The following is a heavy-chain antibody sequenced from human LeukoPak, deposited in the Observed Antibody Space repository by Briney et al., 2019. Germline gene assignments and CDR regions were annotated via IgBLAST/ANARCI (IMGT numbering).Heavy chain of an antibody. CDR1: GYSISSGYY. V-gene: IGHV4-38-2*02. CDR3: ARGYPDYGDLN. D-gene: IGHD4-17*01. Sequence: SETLSLTCTVSGYSISSGYYWGWIRQPPGKGLEWIGSIYHSGSTYYNPSLKSRVTISVDTSKNQFSLKLSSVTAADTAVYYCARGYPDYGDLNWGQGTLVTVSS. CDR2: IYHSGST. J-gene: IGHJ4*02.